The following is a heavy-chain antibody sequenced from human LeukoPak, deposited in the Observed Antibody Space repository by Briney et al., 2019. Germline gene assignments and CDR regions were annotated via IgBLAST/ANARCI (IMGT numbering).Heavy chain of an antibody. Sequence: ASVKVSCKASGYTFTTYVISWVRQAPGQGLEWMGWISAYNGDTNYAQKLQGRVTMTTDTSTSTAYMELRSLRSEDTAVYYCARDMGGSGSYSYWGQGTLITVSS. D-gene: IGHD3-10*01. CDR3: ARDMGGSGSYSY. V-gene: IGHV1-18*01. J-gene: IGHJ4*02. CDR1: GYTFTTYV. CDR2: ISAYNGDT.